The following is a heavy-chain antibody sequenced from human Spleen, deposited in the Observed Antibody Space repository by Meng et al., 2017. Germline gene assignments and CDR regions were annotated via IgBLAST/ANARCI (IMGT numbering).Heavy chain of an antibody. CDR1: GGSFSDYY. V-gene: IGHV4-34*01. J-gene: IGHJ4*02. Sequence: HLPQWGPGFLKPSETLSLTCVVSGGSFSDYYWSWIRQPPGKGLEWIGEINHSGSTNYNPSLESRATISVDTSQNNLSLKLSSVTAADSAVYYCARGPTTMAHDFDYWGQGTLVTVSS. CDR2: INHSGST. D-gene: IGHD4-11*01. CDR3: ARGPTTMAHDFDY.